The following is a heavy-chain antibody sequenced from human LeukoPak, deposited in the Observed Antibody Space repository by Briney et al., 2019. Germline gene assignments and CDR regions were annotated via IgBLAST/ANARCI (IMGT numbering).Heavy chain of an antibody. CDR2: ISGSGDST. D-gene: IGHD2/OR15-2a*01. CDR1: GFTFDDYA. J-gene: IGHJ4*02. V-gene: IGHV3-23*01. Sequence: PGGSLRLSCAASGFTFDDYAMHWVRQAPGRGLEWVSPISGSGDSTYYADSVKGRFTVSRDNSKSTLYLQMNSLRAEDTAVYYCAKGSGFYYFDSWGQGTYFDYWGQGTLVTVSS. CDR3: AKGSGFYYFDSWGQGTYFDY.